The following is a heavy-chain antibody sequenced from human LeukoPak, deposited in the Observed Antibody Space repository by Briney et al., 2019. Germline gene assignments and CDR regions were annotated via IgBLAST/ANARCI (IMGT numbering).Heavy chain of an antibody. Sequence: ASVKVSCKASGYAFTNYYIHWVRQAPGQGFEWMGIVSPSDGSPSYAQKLQGRVTMTRDTSTSTVYMELSSLRSEDTAIYYCARYSGAYDAFDIWGQGTMVTVSS. CDR2: VSPSDGSP. V-gene: IGHV1-46*04. D-gene: IGHD4-17*01. J-gene: IGHJ3*02. CDR3: ARYSGAYDAFDI. CDR1: GYAFTNYY.